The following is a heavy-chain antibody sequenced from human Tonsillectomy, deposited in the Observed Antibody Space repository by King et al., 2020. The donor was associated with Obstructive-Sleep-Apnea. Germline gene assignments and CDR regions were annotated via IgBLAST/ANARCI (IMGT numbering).Heavy chain of an antibody. CDR2: IRYDGSTK. CDR1: GFSFSSYG. V-gene: IGHV3-30*02. CDR3: AKEHDDSDTYYYYYGMDV. D-gene: IGHD4-17*01. Sequence: VQLVESGGGVVQPGRSLRLSCAVSGFSFSSYGMHWARQAPGKGLEWVAFIRYDGSTKYYVDSVKGRFTISRDNSKNTLYLQMNSLRAEDTAVYYCAKEHDDSDTYYYYYGMDVWGQGTTVTVSS. J-gene: IGHJ6*02.